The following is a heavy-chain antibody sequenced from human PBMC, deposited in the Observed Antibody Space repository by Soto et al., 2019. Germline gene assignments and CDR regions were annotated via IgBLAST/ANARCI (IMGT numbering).Heavy chain of an antibody. Sequence: EVQLVESGGGLVKPGGSLRLSCTVSGFNVSSAWMNWVRQAPGKGLEWVGRIKSKIDGGPTDYAAPVQGRFTISLEDSKNMLDLQMESLRTEDTAVYYCITAPQRALTEDTARSWGQGTLVCVSS. CDR1: GFNVSSAW. V-gene: IGHV3-15*07. J-gene: IGHJ5*02. CDR2: IKSKIDGGPT. CDR3: ITAPQRALTEDTARS. D-gene: IGHD2-21*02.